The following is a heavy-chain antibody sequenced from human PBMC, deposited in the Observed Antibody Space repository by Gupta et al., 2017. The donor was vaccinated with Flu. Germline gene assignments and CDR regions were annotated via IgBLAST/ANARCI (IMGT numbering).Heavy chain of an antibody. V-gene: IGHV3-48*03. Sequence: EVQLVESGGGLVQPGGSLRLSCAASGFTFSSYEMNWVRQSPGKGLEWVSYISSSGSTIYYADSVKGRFTISRDNAKNSLYLQMNSLRAEDTAVYYCARDLEVVPLDYWGQGTLVTVSS. CDR1: GFTFSSYE. J-gene: IGHJ4*02. D-gene: IGHD1-1*01. CDR3: ARDLEVVPLDY. CDR2: ISSSGSTI.